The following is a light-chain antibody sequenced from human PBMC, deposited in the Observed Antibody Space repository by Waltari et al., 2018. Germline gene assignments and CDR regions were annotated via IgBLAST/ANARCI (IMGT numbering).Light chain of an antibody. CDR2: YAN. CDR3: QQGNSYPFT. Sequence: IQMSHSPSSLSASVGDRVTITCRASQGISSYLNWYQQKPGKAPKLLIYYANSLASGVPSRFSGSGSGTEFTLTISSLQPEDFATYYCQQGNSYPFTFGPGTKLDIK. CDR1: QGISSY. J-gene: IGKJ3*01. V-gene: IGKV1-13*02.